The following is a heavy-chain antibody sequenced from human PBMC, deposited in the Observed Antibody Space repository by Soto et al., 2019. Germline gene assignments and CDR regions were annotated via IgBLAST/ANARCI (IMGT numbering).Heavy chain of an antibody. D-gene: IGHD6-25*01. CDR3: ARDRLTRENYYYYGMAV. CDR2: IWYDGSNK. J-gene: IGHJ6*02. V-gene: IGHV3-33*01. Sequence: GGSLRLSCAASGFTFSSYGMHWVRQAPGKGLEWVAVIWYDGSNKYYADSVKGRFTISRDNSKNTLYLQMNSLRAEDTAVYYCARDRLTRENYYYYGMAVWGQGTTVTVSS. CDR1: GFTFSSYG.